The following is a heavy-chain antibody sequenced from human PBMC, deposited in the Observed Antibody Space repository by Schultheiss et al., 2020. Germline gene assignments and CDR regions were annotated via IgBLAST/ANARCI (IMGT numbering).Heavy chain of an antibody. CDR1: GGTFSSYA. CDR2: IIPIFGTA. CDR3: VKGPRFRNFDY. D-gene: IGHD3-3*01. Sequence: KISCKASGGTFSSYAISWVRQAPGQGLEWMGGIIPIFGTANYAQKFQGRVTITADESTSTAYMELSSLRAEDTAVYYCVKGPRFRNFDYWGQGTLVTVYS. V-gene: IGHV1-69*01. J-gene: IGHJ4*02.